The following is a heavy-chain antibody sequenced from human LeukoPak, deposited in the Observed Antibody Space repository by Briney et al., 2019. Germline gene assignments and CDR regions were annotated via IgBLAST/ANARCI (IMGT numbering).Heavy chain of an antibody. CDR3: ATGLDDSSWIDY. J-gene: IGHJ4*02. CDR2: FDPEDGET. Sequence: ASVKVSCKVSGYTLTELSMHWVRQAPGKGLEWMGGFDPEDGETIYALRFQGRISMTEDTSAGTAYMELSSLRSEDTAVYYCATGLDDSSWIDYWGQGTLVTVSS. D-gene: IGHD3-22*01. CDR1: GYTLTELS. V-gene: IGHV1-24*01.